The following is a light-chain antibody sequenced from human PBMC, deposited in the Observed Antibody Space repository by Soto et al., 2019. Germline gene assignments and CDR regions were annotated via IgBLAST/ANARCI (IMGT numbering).Light chain of an antibody. V-gene: IGKV3-20*01. CDR1: QSMRNSY. CDR2: GAS. CDR3: QQYDRLSQLS. J-gene: IGKJ3*01. Sequence: EIVLTQSPGTLSLSPGERATLSCRASQSMRNSYLAWYQQRPGQAPRLLIYGASTRATGIPDRFSGSGSGTDFTLTISSLEPEDSALYYCQQYDRLSQLSFGPGTKVDIK.